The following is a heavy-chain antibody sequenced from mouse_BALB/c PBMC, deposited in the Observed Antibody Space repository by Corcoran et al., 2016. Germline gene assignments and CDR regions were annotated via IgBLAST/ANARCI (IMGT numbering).Heavy chain of an antibody. CDR3: AKGYYYAAMDY. D-gene: IGHD1-1*01. J-gene: IGHJ4*01. Sequence: QIQLVQSGPELKKPGETVKISCKASGYTFTNYGMNGVKQAPGKGLKGMGWINTYTGEPTYADDFKGRFAFSLETSASTAYLQINNLKNEDTATYFCAKGYYYAAMDYWGQGTSVTVSS. CDR1: GYTFTNYG. CDR2: INTYTGEP. V-gene: IGHV9-3-1*01.